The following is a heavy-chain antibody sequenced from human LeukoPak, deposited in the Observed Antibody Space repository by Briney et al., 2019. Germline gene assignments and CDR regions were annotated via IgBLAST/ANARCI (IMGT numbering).Heavy chain of an antibody. CDR1: GYTFTSYY. CDR3: ARTGYYDSGGYYQKYYFDY. J-gene: IGHJ4*02. V-gene: IGHV1-46*01. D-gene: IGHD3-22*01. CDR2: INPSGGST. Sequence: GASVKVSCKASGYTFTSYYMHWVRQAPGQGLEWMGIINPSGGSTSYAQKFQGRVTMTRDTSTSTAYMELSSLRSEDTAVYYCARTGYYDSGGYYQKYYFDYWGQGTLVTVSS.